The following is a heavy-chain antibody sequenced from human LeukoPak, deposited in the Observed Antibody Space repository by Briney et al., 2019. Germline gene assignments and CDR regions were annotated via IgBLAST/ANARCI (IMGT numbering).Heavy chain of an antibody. D-gene: IGHD3-10*01. CDR1: GLSLNNYA. CDR3: ASSRGDDAFDI. Sequence: PGESLRLSCTASGLSLNNYAMSWVRQVPGKGLEWVSASSSSDDGKWYAESVRGRFTISRDTSKNTVYLQMNSLRAEDTAVYYCASSRGDDAFDIWGQGTMVTVSS. V-gene: IGHV3-23*01. CDR2: SSSSDDGK. J-gene: IGHJ3*02.